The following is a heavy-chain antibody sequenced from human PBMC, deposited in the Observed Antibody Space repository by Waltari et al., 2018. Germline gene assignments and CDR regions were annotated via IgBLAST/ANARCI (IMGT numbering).Heavy chain of an antibody. D-gene: IGHD2-2*01. CDR1: GFIFNNYD. J-gene: IGHJ4*02. V-gene: IGHV3-30*02. CDR3: AKDPGSSTSYGIDY. CDR2: IRYEGSDR. Sequence: QVQLVESGGGVVQPGGSLRLSCAASGFIFNNYDMHWVRQAPGEGLEWVAVIRYEGSDRKYAESVKGRFTTSRDNSNNMLFLEMNSLRPEDTAVYYCAKDPGSSTSYGIDYWGQGTLVTVSS.